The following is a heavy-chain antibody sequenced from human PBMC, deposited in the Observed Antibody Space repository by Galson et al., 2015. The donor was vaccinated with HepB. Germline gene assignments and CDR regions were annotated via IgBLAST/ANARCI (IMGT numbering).Heavy chain of an antibody. Sequence: SLRLSCAASGFTFSSYWMSWVRQAPGKGLEWVANIKQDGSEKYYVDSVKGRFTISRDNAKNSLYLQMNSLRAEDTAVYYCARHYDFWSGYPFDYWGQGTLVAVSS. CDR3: ARHYDFWSGYPFDY. J-gene: IGHJ4*02. CDR2: IKQDGSEK. CDR1: GFTFSSYW. V-gene: IGHV3-7*01. D-gene: IGHD3-3*01.